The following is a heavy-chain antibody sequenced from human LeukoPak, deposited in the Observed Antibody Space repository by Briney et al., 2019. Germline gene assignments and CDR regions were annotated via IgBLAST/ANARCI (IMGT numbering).Heavy chain of an antibody. V-gene: IGHV3-30*18. CDR2: ISYDGSNK. D-gene: IGHD2-15*01. J-gene: IGHJ4*02. CDR1: GFTFSSYG. CDR3: AKGYCSGGSCYYDY. Sequence: PGRSLRLSCAASGFTFSSYGMHWVRQAPGKGLEWVAVISYDGSNKCYADSVKGRFTISRDNSKNTLYLQMNSLRAEDTAVYYCAKGYCSGGSCYYDYWGQGTLVTVSS.